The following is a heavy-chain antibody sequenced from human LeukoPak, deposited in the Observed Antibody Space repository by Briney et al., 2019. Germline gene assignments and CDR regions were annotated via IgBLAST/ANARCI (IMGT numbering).Heavy chain of an antibody. V-gene: IGHV1-2*02. CDR1: GYTFIGYY. J-gene: IGHJ4*02. CDR2: ISPNRGDT. Sequence: ASVKVSCKASGYTFIGYYMHWVRQAPGQGLEWMGWISPNRGDTNYAQKFQGRVTMTRDTSISTAYMGLSSLTSDDTAVYYCARWNGDFDDYWGQGTLVTVSS. D-gene: IGHD4-17*01. CDR3: ARWNGDFDDY.